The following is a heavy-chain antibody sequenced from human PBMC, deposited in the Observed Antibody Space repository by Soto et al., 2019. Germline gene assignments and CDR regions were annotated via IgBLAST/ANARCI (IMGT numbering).Heavy chain of an antibody. D-gene: IGHD3-9*01. Sequence: SVKVSCKASGGTFSSYAISWVRQAPGQGLEWMGGIIPIFGTANYAQKFQGRVTITADESTSTAYMELSSLRSEDTAVYYCARKARDILTGPRDNWFDPWGQGTLVTVSS. CDR1: GGTFSSYA. J-gene: IGHJ5*02. CDR3: ARKARDILTGPRDNWFDP. V-gene: IGHV1-69*13. CDR2: IIPIFGTA.